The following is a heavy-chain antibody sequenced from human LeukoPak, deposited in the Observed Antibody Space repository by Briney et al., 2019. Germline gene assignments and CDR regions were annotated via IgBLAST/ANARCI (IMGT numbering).Heavy chain of an antibody. J-gene: IGHJ6*02. D-gene: IGHD6-6*01. CDR3: ARNTVLGYYYGMDV. CDR1: GFTFSSYA. V-gene: IGHV3-23*01. CDR2: ISGSGGST. Sequence: GGSLRLSCAASGFTFSSYAMSWVRQAPGKGLEWVSAISGSGGSTYYADSVKGRFTISRDNAKNSLYLQMNSLRAEDTAVYYCARNTVLGYYYGMDVWGQGTTVTVSS.